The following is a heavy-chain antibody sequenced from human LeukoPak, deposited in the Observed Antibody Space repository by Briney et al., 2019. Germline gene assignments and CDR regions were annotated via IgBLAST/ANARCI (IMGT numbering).Heavy chain of an antibody. CDR2: ISWNSGSI. V-gene: IGHV3-9*03. CDR1: GFTFDGYA. J-gene: IGHJ4*02. D-gene: IGHD3-10*01. Sequence: GGSLRLSCAASGFTFDGYAMHWVRQAPGKGLEWVSGISWNSGSIGYADSVKGRFTISRDNARNSLYLQMNSLRAEDMALYYCVSGSYYYGSGSPNMGDYWGQGTLVTVSS. CDR3: VSGSYYYGSGSPNMGDY.